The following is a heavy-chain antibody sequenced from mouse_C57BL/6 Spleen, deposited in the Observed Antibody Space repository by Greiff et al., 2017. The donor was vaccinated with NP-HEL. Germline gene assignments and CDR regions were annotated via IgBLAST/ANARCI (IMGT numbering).Heavy chain of an antibody. V-gene: IGHV3-6*01. J-gene: IGHJ2*01. D-gene: IGHD1-1*01. CDR3: AKIYYYGSSYFDY. CDR1: GYSITSGYY. Sequence: DVQLQESGPGLVKPSQSLSLTCSVTGYSITSGYYWNWIRQFPGNKLEWMGYISYDGSNNYNPSLKNRISITRDTSKNQFFLKLNSVTTEDTATYYCAKIYYYGSSYFDYWGQGTTLTVSS. CDR2: ISYDGSN.